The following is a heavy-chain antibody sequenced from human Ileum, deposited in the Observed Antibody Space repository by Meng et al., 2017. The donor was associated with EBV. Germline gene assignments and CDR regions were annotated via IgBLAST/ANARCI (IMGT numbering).Heavy chain of an antibody. J-gene: IGHJ4*02. D-gene: IGHD1-14*01. V-gene: IGHV4-4*02. CDR3: ARDPTGGEDHQRV. CDR1: SGSISSSYW. CDR2: MYHSGTT. Sequence: QVQLWESGPGLVTPSGXLSLTWKVSSGSISSSYWWTWVRQSPGKGLEWIGEMYHSGTTNYNPSLKSRVTISIDNSKNQFSLKLNSMTAADTAVYYCARDPTGGEDHQRVWGQGTLVTVSS.